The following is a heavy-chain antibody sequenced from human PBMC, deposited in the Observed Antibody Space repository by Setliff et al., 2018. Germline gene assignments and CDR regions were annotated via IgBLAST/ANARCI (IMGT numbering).Heavy chain of an antibody. Sequence: ASVKVSCKTLGKSFTKYDFHWVRQAPGQGLEWMGWINPDSGDTHSAQKFQGRVTMTRDTSINTAYMELGSLTSDDTAFYYCVRSGKFGMRFWFDQWGQGTLVTV. CDR1: GKSFTKYD. D-gene: IGHD1-26*01. CDR3: VRSGKFGMRFWFDQ. V-gene: IGHV1-2*02. J-gene: IGHJ5*02. CDR2: INPDSGDT.